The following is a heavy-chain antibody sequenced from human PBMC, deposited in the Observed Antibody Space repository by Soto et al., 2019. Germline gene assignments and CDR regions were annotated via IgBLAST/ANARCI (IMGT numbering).Heavy chain of an antibody. V-gene: IGHV3-30*18. CDR2: ISYDGSNK. CDR1: GFTFSSYG. CDR3: AKDKRYGDYAFDY. J-gene: IGHJ4*02. D-gene: IGHD4-17*01. Sequence: QVQLVESGGGVVQPGRSLRLSCAASGFTFSSYGMHWVRQAPGKGLEWVAVISYDGSNKYYADSVKGRFTISRDNSKNTLYLQMNSLRAEDTAEYYCAKDKRYGDYAFDYWGQGTLVTVSS.